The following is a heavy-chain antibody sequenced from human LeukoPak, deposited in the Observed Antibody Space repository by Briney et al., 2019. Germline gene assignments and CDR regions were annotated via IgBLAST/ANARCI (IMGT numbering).Heavy chain of an antibody. V-gene: IGHV4-39*07. Sequence: SETLSLTCTVSGGSISSSSYYWGWIRQPPGKGLEWIGSIYYSGSTNYNPSLKSRVTISVDTSKNQFSLKLSSVTAADTAVYYCARAERRYCSSTSCPAPYYYYGMDVWGQGTTVTVSS. J-gene: IGHJ6*02. CDR3: ARAERRYCSSTSCPAPYYYYGMDV. CDR1: GGSISSSSYY. CDR2: IYYSGST. D-gene: IGHD2-2*01.